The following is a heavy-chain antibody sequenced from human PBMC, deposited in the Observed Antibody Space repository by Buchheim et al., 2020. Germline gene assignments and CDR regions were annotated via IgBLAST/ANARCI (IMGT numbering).Heavy chain of an antibody. CDR2: ISYDGSNK. J-gene: IGHJ4*02. Sequence: QVQLVESGGGVVQPGRSLRLSCAASGFTFSSYAMHWVRQAPGKGLEWVAVISYDGSNKYYADSVKGRFTISRDNSKNTLYLQMNSLRAEDTAVYYCARDPADILTGYSEYYFDYWGQGTL. D-gene: IGHD3-9*01. CDR1: GFTFSSYA. V-gene: IGHV3-30-3*01. CDR3: ARDPADILTGYSEYYFDY.